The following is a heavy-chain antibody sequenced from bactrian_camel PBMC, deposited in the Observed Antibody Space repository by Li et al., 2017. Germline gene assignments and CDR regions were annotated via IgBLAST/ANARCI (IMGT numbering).Heavy chain of an antibody. CDR2: TYTGTGST. D-gene: IGHD6*01. CDR1: GYTWSKHC. V-gene: IGHV3S1*01. CDR3: AAVRYGGSWYPLCRARSADFGY. Sequence: HVQLVESGGGSVQAGGSLRLSCAVSGYTWSKHCMAWFRQAPGKEREGVAATYTGTGSTYHADSVKGRFTISQDNAKNTIFLQMNSLKPEDTAMYYCAAVRYGGSWYPLCRARSADFGYWGQGTQVTVS. J-gene: IGHJ6*01.